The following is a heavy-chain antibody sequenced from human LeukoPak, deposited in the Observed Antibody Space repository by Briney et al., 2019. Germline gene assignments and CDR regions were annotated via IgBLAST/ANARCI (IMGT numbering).Heavy chain of an antibody. Sequence: ASVKVPCKASGYNFTSYDISWVRQAPGQGLEWMGWISAYNGHTNYAQKLQGRVTMTADTSTSTAYMELRSLRSDDTAVYYCARVYSGEYYYYYYMDVWGKGTTVTVSS. CDR2: ISAYNGHT. J-gene: IGHJ6*03. CDR1: GYNFTSYD. CDR3: ARVYSGEYYYYYYMDV. D-gene: IGHD2-15*01. V-gene: IGHV1-18*01.